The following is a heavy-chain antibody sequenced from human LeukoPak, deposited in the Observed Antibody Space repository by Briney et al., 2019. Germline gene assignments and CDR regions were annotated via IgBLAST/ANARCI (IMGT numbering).Heavy chain of an antibody. CDR2: INPNSGGT. V-gene: IGHV1-2*02. CDR3: ARDVSYSSGWNDAFDI. J-gene: IGHJ3*02. D-gene: IGHD6-19*01. CDR1: GYTFTGYY. Sequence: ASVKVSCKASGYTFTGYYMHWVRQAPGQGLEWMGWINPNSGGTNYAQKFQGRVTMTRDTSISTAYMELSRLRSDDTAVYYCARDVSYSSGWNDAFDIWGQGTMVTVSS.